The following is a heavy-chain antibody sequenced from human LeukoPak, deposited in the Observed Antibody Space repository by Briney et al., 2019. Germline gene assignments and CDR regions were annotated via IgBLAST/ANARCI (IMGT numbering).Heavy chain of an antibody. Sequence: SETLSLTRTVSGGSISSSSYYWGWIRQPPGKGLEWIGSISYRGSAFYNPSLKSRVTISVDTSKNRFSLKLTSVTAADTAVYYCARDKERQLWIDYWGQGTLVTVSS. CDR3: ARDKERQLWIDY. CDR2: ISYRGSA. V-gene: IGHV4-39*07. J-gene: IGHJ4*02. D-gene: IGHD5-18*01. CDR1: GGSISSSSYY.